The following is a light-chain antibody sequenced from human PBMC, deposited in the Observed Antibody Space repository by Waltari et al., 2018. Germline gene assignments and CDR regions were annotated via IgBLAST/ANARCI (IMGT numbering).Light chain of an antibody. CDR1: QGIRNE. J-gene: IGKJ1*01. CDR2: AAS. V-gene: IGKV1-6*01. Sequence: AIQMTQSPSSLSAYVGDRVTITCRASQGIRNELGWYQQKPGKAPKPLIYAASSLQSGVPSRFSGSGSGTDFTLNISSLQPEDFATYYCLQDHIFPWTFGQGTKVEI. CDR3: LQDHIFPWT.